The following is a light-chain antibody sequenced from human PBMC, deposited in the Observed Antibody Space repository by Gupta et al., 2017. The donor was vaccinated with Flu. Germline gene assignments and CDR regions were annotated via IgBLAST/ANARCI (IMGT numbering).Light chain of an antibody. J-gene: IGKJ5*01. CDR1: QGISSY. CDR3: QQRHSYPIT. CDR2: TAS. V-gene: IGKV1-9*01. Sequence: RVTITGRASQGISSYLAWYQQKPGKPPKLLIHTASTRQCGVPSRFSGSGSGTEFTLTISSLQPEDVATYYCQQRHSYPITFGQGTRLEIK.